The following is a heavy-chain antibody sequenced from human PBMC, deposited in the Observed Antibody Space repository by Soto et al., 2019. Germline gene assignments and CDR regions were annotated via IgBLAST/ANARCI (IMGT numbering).Heavy chain of an antibody. Sequence: GGSLRLSCAASGFTFSSYAMSWVRQAPWKGLEWVSGISGSGGITYYADSVKGRFTISRDNSKNTLYLQMNSLRAEDTAVYYCGKPPAAAGTRRGGYYFDYWGQGTLVTVS. CDR1: GFTFSSYA. CDR3: GKPPAAAGTRRGGYYFDY. CDR2: ISGSGGIT. D-gene: IGHD6-13*01. V-gene: IGHV3-23*01. J-gene: IGHJ4*02.